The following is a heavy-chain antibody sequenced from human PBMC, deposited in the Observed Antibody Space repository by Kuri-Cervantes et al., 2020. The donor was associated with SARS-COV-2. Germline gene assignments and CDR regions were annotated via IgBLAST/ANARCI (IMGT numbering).Heavy chain of an antibody. V-gene: IGHV3-30*02. J-gene: IGHJ6*02. D-gene: IGHD1-26*01. Sequence: GESLKISCVASGFTFYVYGFHWVRQAPGKGLQWVAVVLNDGRSKFYSESVRGRFTISKDNSRDTVHLQMTSLTVEDTAIYFCAKMGPGGDLHYYYGMDVWGPGTTVTVSS. CDR1: GFTFYVYG. CDR2: VLNDGRSK. CDR3: AKMGPGGDLHYYYGMDV.